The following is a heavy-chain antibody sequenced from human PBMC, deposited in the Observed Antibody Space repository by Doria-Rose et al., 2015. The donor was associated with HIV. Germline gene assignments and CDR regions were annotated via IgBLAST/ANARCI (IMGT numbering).Heavy chain of an antibody. D-gene: IGHD1-26*01. CDR1: GFTFSDHY. CDR3: ATWISGSYNY. Sequence: VQSGGGLVQPGGSLRLSCAASGFTFSDHYMDWVRQAPGKGLEWVGRSKNKVKSYTTEYAASVKGRFTISRDGSENSLYLQMNSLKTEDTAVYHCATWISGSYNYWGQGTLVTVSS. V-gene: IGHV3-72*01. J-gene: IGHJ4*02. CDR2: SKNKVKSYTT.